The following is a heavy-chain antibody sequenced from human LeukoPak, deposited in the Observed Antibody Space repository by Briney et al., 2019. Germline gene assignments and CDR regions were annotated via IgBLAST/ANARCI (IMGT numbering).Heavy chain of an antibody. V-gene: IGHV1-8*02. D-gene: IGHD7-27*01. Sequence: GASVKVSCKASGYSFTNYDINWVRQAAGQGLEWMGWVNPNNGDAGFSQKFQGRVTLTSNTSLTTAYMELTSLTSEDTAVYYCARGLGTYWGKDFLNWFDPSGQGTLVTVSS. CDR2: VNPNNGDA. J-gene: IGHJ5*02. CDR1: GYSFTNYD. CDR3: ARGLGTYWGKDFLNWFDP.